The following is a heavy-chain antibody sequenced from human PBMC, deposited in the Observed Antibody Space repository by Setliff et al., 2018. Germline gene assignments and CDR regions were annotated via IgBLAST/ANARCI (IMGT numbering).Heavy chain of an antibody. Sequence: PSETLSLTCTVSGGSISSYYWSWIRQPAGKGLEWIAEIGHSDMPHYNPSLKSRVTISADTSKNQFSLKLSSVTAADTAVYYCARKGISALSGAFDMWGQGTMVTVSS. CDR3: ARKGISALSGAFDM. D-gene: IGHD1-26*01. J-gene: IGHJ3*02. CDR1: GGSISSYY. CDR2: IGHSDMP. V-gene: IGHV4-4*07.